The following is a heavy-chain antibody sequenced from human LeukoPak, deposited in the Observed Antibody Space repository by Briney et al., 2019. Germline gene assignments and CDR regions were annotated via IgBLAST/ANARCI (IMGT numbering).Heavy chain of an antibody. CDR3: ARVPLRYDFWSGYSNWFDP. D-gene: IGHD3-3*01. J-gene: IGHJ5*02. CDR1: GGSFSGYY. Sequence: PSETLPLTCAVYGGSFSGYYWSWIRQSPGKGLEWIGEINHSGSTNYNPSLKSRVTISVDTSKNQFSLKLSSVTAADTAVYYCARVPLRYDFWSGYSNWFDPWGQGTLVTVSS. V-gene: IGHV4-34*01. CDR2: INHSGST.